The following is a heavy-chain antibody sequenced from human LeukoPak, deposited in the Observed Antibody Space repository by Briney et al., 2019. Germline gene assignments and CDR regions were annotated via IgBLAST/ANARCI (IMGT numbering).Heavy chain of an antibody. V-gene: IGHV3-30*02. J-gene: IGHJ4*02. CDR1: GFTFTSYG. CDR3: VRDADWAFDY. D-gene: IGHD3-9*01. Sequence: GGSLRLSCAASGFTFTSYGIHWVRQAPGKGLEWVAFIRYDGSNKYYADSVKGRFTISRDNSKNTLYLQMNSLRAEDTAVYYCVRDADWAFDYWGQEIPVTVS. CDR2: IRYDGSNK.